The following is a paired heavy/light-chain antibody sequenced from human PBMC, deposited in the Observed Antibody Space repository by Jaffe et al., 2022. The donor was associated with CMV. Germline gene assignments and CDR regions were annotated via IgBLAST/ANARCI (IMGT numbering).Heavy chain of an antibody. Sequence: QVQLQESGPGLVKPSETLSLTCTVSGGSISSYYWSWIRQPAGKGLEWIGRIYTSGSTNYNPSLKSRVTMSVDTSKNQFSLKLSSVTAADTAVYYCARATHYDFWSGTFDYWGQGTLVTVSS. V-gene: IGHV4-4*07. D-gene: IGHD3-3*01. J-gene: IGHJ4*02. CDR2: IYTSGST. CDR3: ARATHYDFWSGTFDY. CDR1: GGSISSYY.
Light chain of an antibody. J-gene: IGKJ2*01. CDR2: DAS. CDR1: QDISNY. Sequence: DIQMTQSPSSLSASVGDRVTITCQASQDISNYLNWYQQKPGKAPKLLIYDASNLETGVPSRFSGSGSGTDFTFTISSLQPEDIATYYCQQYDNLPMYTFGQGTKLEIK. V-gene: IGKV1-33*01. CDR3: QQYDNLPMYT.